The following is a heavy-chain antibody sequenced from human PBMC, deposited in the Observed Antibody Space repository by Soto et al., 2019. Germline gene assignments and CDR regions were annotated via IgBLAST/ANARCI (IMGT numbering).Heavy chain of an antibody. CDR1: GYTFTSYG. J-gene: IGHJ6*02. V-gene: IGHV1-18*01. Sequence: GASVKVSCKDSGYTFTSYGISWVRQAPGQGLEWMGWISAYNGNTNYAQKLQGRVTMTTDTSTSTAYMELRSLRSDDTAVYYCARGSRTPPLYGMDVWGQGTTDTVSS. CDR3: ARGSRTPPLYGMDV. CDR2: ISAYNGNT.